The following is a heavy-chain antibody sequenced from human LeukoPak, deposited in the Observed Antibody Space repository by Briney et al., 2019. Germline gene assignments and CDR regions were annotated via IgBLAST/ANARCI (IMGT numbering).Heavy chain of an antibody. Sequence: SETLSLTCAVYGGSFSGYYWSWIRQPPGKGLEWIGEINHSGSTNYNPSLKSRVTISVDTSKNQFSLKLSSVTAADTAVYYCGRGVDTVMSLYYYYYYYMDVGGKGPTATFSS. V-gene: IGHV4-34*01. CDR2: INHSGST. D-gene: IGHD5-18*01. CDR3: GRGVDTVMSLYYYYYYYMDV. CDR1: GGSFSGYY. J-gene: IGHJ6*03.